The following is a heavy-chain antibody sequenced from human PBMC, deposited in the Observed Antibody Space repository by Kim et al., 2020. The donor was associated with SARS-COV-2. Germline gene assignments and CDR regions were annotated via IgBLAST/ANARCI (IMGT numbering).Heavy chain of an antibody. CDR3: ARDSTYYYGSGSYADY. D-gene: IGHD3-10*01. CDR2: ISYDGSNK. CDR1: GFTFRSYG. Sequence: GGSLRLSCAASGFTFRSYGIHWVRQAPGKGLEWVAVISYDGSNKNYVDSVKGQFTISRDNSKNTLYLQMNSLRAEDTAVYYCARDSTYYYGSGSYADYWG. V-gene: IGHV3-33*05. J-gene: IGHJ4*01.